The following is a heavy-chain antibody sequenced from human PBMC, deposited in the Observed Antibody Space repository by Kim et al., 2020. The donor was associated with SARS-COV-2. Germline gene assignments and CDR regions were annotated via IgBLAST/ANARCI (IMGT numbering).Heavy chain of an antibody. CDR2: INHSGST. CDR1: GGSFSGYY. Sequence: SETLSLTCAVYGGSFSGYYWSWIRQPPGKGLEWIGEINHSGSTNYNPSLKSRVTISVDTSKNQFSLKLSSVTAADTAVYYCARAKSSSWSLYFYGMDVWGQGTTVTVSS. D-gene: IGHD6-13*01. CDR3: ARAKSSSWSLYFYGMDV. J-gene: IGHJ6*02. V-gene: IGHV4-34*01.